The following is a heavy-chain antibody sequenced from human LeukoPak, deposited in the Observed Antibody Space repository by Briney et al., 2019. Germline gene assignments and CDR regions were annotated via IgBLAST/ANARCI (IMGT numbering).Heavy chain of an antibody. CDR3: AKQYDSSGSY. CDR1: GGSISTSGYY. Sequence: SETLSLTCTVSGGSISTSGYYWAWIRQPPGKGLEWIGSIYYSGSTYYNPSLKSRVTISVDTSKNQFSLKLSSVTAADTAAYYCAKQYDSSGSYWGQGTLVTVSS. V-gene: IGHV4-39*01. D-gene: IGHD3-22*01. CDR2: IYYSGST. J-gene: IGHJ4*02.